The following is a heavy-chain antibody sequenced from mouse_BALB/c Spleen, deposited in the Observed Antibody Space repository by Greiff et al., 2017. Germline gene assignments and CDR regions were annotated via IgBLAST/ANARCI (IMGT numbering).Heavy chain of an antibody. V-gene: IGHV1S81*02. CDR1: GYTFTSYW. CDR3: APLIHYYGYGAMDY. D-gene: IGHD1-2*01. J-gene: IGHJ4*01. Sequence: QVQLQQPGAELVKPGASVKLSCKASGYTFTSYWMHWVKQRPGQGLEWIGEINPSNGRTNYNEKFKSKATLTVDKSSSTAYMQLSSLTSEDSAVYYCAPLIHYYGYGAMDYWGQGTSVTVSS. CDR2: INPSNGRT.